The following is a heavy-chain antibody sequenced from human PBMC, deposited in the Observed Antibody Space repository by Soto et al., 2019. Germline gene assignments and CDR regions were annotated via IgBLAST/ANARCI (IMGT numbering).Heavy chain of an antibody. CDR1: GFTVTDAW. CDR3: VSLYLGY. Sequence: PGGSLRLSCAASGFTVTDAWMTWFRQAPGKGPEWVGRIERKSDGGTTSYAAPVRGRFTISRDDSKNTLYLQMDSLKIEDTAVYYCVSLYLGYWGRGTLVTVSS. CDR2: IERKSDGGTT. V-gene: IGHV3-15*04. D-gene: IGHD3-10*01. J-gene: IGHJ4*02.